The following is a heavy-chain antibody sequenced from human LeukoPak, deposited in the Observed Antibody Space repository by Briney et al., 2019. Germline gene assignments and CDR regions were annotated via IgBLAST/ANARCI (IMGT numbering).Heavy chain of an antibody. CDR2: INQGGSEK. CDR3: ARLTNSGYYWLFDY. V-gene: IGHV3-7*04. J-gene: IGHJ4*02. D-gene: IGHD3-22*01. Sequence: GGSLRLSCAASGXTFSTSWMSWVRQAPGRGLEWLANINQGGSEKYYVDSVRGRFTISRDNAENSLFLQMNSLRAEDTAVYYCARLTNSGYYWLFDYWGQGTLVTVSS. CDR1: GXTFSTSW.